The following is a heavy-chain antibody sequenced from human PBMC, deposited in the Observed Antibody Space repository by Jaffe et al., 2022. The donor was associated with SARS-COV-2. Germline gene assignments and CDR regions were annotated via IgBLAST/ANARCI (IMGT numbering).Heavy chain of an antibody. J-gene: IGHJ3*02. Sequence: QVQLQESGPGLVKPSETLSLTCTVSGYSISSGYYWGWIRQPPGKGLEWIGSIYHSGSTYYNPSLKSRVTISVDTSKNQFSLKLSSVTAADTAVYYCALVDPGGFDIWGQGTMVTVSS. CDR3: ALVDPGGFDI. V-gene: IGHV4-38-2*02. D-gene: IGHD3-10*01. CDR2: IYHSGST. CDR1: GYSISSGYY.